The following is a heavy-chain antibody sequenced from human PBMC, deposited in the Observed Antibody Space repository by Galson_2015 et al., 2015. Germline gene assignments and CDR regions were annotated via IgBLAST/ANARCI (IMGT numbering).Heavy chain of an antibody. CDR3: ARDATNFYDL. Sequence: SLRLSCAASGFIFNNYGMHWVRQAPGKGLEWVAVISHDETFKYYADSVKGRFTISRDSSTNTLSVVMNNLRVDDTAIYYCARDATNFYDLWGQGTPVTVSS. D-gene: IGHD2/OR15-2a*01. V-gene: IGHV3-33*01. CDR1: GFIFNNYG. J-gene: IGHJ4*02. CDR2: ISHDETFK.